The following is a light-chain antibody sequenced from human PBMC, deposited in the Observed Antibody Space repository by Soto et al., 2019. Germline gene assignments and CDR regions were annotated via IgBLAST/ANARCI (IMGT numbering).Light chain of an antibody. Sequence: NFMLTQPHSVSESPGKTVTISCTRSSGSIATNYVQWYQQRPGSAPTTVIYEDNQRPSGVPDRFSGSKSGTSASLAITGLQAEDEADYYCQSYDSSLSGSEVFGTGTKLTVL. V-gene: IGLV6-57*04. J-gene: IGLJ1*01. CDR1: SGSIATNY. CDR3: QSYDSSLSGSEV. CDR2: EDN.